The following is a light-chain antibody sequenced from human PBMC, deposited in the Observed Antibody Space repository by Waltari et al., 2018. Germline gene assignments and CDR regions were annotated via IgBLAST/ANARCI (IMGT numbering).Light chain of an antibody. CDR2: DVP. J-gene: IGLJ2*01. CDR3: SSYTSSSTLDVV. Sequence: QSALTQPASVSGSPGQSITISCIGTSSDVGGYNYVSWYQQHPGKAPKTLIYDVPNPPSGVSFRFSGSKTGNTASLTISGLQAEDEADYYCSSYTSSSTLDVVFGGGTKVTVL. V-gene: IGLV2-14*01. CDR1: SSDVGGYNY.